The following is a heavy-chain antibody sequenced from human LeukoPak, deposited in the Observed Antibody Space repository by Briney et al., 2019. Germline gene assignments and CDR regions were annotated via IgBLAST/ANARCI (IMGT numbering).Heavy chain of an antibody. J-gene: IGHJ4*02. Sequence: GGSLRLSCAASGFILSTFDMNWVRQAPGKGLEWVSFISGSDSSIYYADSVKGRFTISRDNARNELYLHMNSLRAEDTAVYYCARRLDSWGQGTLVTVSS. V-gene: IGHV3-48*01. CDR3: ARRLDS. CDR2: ISGSDSSI. CDR1: GFILSTFD.